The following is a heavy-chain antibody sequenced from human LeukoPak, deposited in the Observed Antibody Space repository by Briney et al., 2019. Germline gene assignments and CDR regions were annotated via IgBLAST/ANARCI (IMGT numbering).Heavy chain of an antibody. CDR2: IYPGDTDT. D-gene: IGHD6-13*01. Sequence: GESLKISCKGSGYSFINYWSGWVRQMPGKGLEWMGIIYPGDTDTRYSPSFQGQVTISADKSISTAYLQWSSLKASDTAMYYCARRAAYSSDYWGQGTLVTVSS. CDR1: GYSFINYW. CDR3: ARRAAYSSDY. V-gene: IGHV5-51*01. J-gene: IGHJ4*02.